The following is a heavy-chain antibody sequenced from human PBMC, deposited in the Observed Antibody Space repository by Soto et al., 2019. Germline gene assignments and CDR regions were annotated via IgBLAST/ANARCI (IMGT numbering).Heavy chain of an antibody. V-gene: IGHV4-38-2*02. D-gene: IGHD3-10*01. J-gene: IGHJ6*02. CDR3: ARDLGLAVIENVIKYNGMDV. CDR1: GYSISSGYY. Sequence: KTSETLSLTCVVSGYSISSGYYLGWVRQPPGKGLEWIGHIYRGGITYYNPSLKSRATISADTSKNQFSLKLSSVTAADTAIYYCARDLGLAVIENVIKYNGMDVWGQGTTVTVSS. CDR2: IYRGGIT.